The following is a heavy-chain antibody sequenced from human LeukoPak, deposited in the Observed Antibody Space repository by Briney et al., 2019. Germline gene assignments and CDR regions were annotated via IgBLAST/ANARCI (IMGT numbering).Heavy chain of an antibody. CDR3: AREWDTSGYYYERYFDL. CDR1: GYTFTSYY. J-gene: IGHJ2*01. D-gene: IGHD3-22*01. V-gene: IGHV1-46*01. Sequence: ASVKVSCKXSGYTFTSYYMHWVRQSPGQGLEWMGIINPSGGSTSYAQKFQGRVTMTRDTSTSTVYMELSSLRSEDTAVYYCAREWDTSGYYYERYFDLWGRGTLVTVSS. CDR2: INPSGGST.